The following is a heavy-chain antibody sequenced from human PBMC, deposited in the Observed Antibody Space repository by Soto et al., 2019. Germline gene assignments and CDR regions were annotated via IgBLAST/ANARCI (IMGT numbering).Heavy chain of an antibody. CDR1: GGSISSYY. D-gene: IGHD4-17*01. V-gene: IGHV4-59*01. Sequence: QVQLQESGPGLVKPSETLSLTCTVSGGSISSYYWTWIRQPPGKGLEWVGYTHYTGSTNYNPSLKSRVTISVDPSKNQFSLKLTSVTAADTAMYYCARLPWADYGGIFDPWGQGTLVTVSS. CDR3: ARLPWADYGGIFDP. J-gene: IGHJ5*02. CDR2: THYTGST.